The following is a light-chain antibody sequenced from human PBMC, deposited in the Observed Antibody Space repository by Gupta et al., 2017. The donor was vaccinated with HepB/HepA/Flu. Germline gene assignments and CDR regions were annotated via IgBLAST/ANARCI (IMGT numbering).Light chain of an antibody. V-gene: IGKV1-9*01. CDR1: QGIRSY. CDR3: QQRNSYPRT. J-gene: IGKJ2*01. CDR2: AAS. Sequence: DIQLTQSPSFLSESVGDRVTITCRASQGIRSYLAWYQQKPGKAPKLLIYAASTVQSGVPSRFSGSGSGTEFTLTISSLQPEDFANYYCQQRNSYPRTFGQGTKLEIK.